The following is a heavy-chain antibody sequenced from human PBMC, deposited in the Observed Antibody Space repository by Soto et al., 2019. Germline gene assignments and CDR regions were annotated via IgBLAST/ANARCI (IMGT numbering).Heavy chain of an antibody. Sequence: SETLSLTCTVSGGSISSYYWSWIRQPPGRGLEWIGYIYYSGSTNYNPSLKSRVTISVDTSKNQFSLKLRSVTAADTAVYYCARVGDYLDYWGQGTLVIVSS. J-gene: IGHJ4*02. CDR3: ARVGDYLDY. V-gene: IGHV4-59*12. CDR2: IYYSGST. CDR1: GGSISSYY. D-gene: IGHD4-17*01.